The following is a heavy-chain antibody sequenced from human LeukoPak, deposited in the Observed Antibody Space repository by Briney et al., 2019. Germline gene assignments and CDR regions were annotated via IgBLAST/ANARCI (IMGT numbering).Heavy chain of an antibody. D-gene: IGHD6-13*01. V-gene: IGHV3-30*03. CDR2: ISYDGGDK. CDR3: ARAAAAGTWPLTF. J-gene: IGHJ4*02. CDR1: GFTFTAYG. Sequence: GGSLRLSCAGSGFTFTAYGIHWVRQAPGKGLEGVSLISYDGGDKYFADSVKGRFAISRDNSKNTVYLQMNSLRAEDTAVYFCARAAAAGTWPLTFWGQGTLVTVSS.